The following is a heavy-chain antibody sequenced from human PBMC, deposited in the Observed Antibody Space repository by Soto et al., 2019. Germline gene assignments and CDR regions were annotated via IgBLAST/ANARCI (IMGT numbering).Heavy chain of an antibody. V-gene: IGHV4-31*03. D-gene: IGHD3-10*01. Sequence: SETLSLTCTVSGGSISSGGYYWSWIPQHPGKGLEWIGYIYYSGSTYYNPSLKSRVTISVDTSKNQFSLKLSSVTAADTAVYYCAGLKAVRGVITWFDPWGQGTPVTVSS. CDR2: IYYSGST. CDR1: GGSISSGGYY. CDR3: AGLKAVRGVITWFDP. J-gene: IGHJ5*02.